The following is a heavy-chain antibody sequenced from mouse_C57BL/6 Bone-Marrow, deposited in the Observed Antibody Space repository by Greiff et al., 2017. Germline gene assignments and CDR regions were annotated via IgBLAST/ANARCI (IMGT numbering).Heavy chain of an antibody. Sequence: DVKLQESGGGLVKPGGSLKLSCAASGFTFSSYTMSWVRQTPEKRLEWVATISGGGGNTYYPDSVKGRFTISRDNAKNTLYLQMSSLRSEDTALYYCARHEDYGNFHWYFDVWGTGTTVTVSS. CDR3: ARHEDYGNFHWYFDV. D-gene: IGHD2-1*01. CDR2: ISGGGGNT. CDR1: GFTFSSYT. J-gene: IGHJ1*03. V-gene: IGHV5-9*01.